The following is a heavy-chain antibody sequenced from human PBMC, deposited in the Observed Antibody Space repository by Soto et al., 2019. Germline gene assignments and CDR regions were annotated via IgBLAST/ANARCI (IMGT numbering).Heavy chain of an antibody. D-gene: IGHD4-17*01. CDR1: GFTFDDYG. CDR3: ARGPADWMTTAYMEYWYFDL. V-gene: IGHV3-20*04. J-gene: IGHJ2*01. CDR2: INWNGGST. Sequence: EVQLVESGGGVVRPGGSLRLSCAASGFTFDDYGMSWVRQAPGKGLEWVSGINWNGGSTGYADSVKGRFTISRDNAKNSLYLQMNSRRAEDTALYYCARGPADWMTTAYMEYWYFDLWGRGTLVTVSS.